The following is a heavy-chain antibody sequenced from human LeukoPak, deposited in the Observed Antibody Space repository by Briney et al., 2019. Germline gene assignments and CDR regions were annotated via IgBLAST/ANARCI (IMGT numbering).Heavy chain of an antibody. J-gene: IGHJ5*02. CDR1: GGSIGSSSYY. V-gene: IGHV4-39*07. CDR2: IYYSGST. D-gene: IGHD6-19*01. CDR3: ARGGPKGRQWLVPKPLNWFDP. Sequence: SETLSLTCTVSGGSIGSSSYYWGWIRQPPGKGLEWIGSIYYSGSTYYNPSLKSRVTISVDTSKNQFSLKLSSVTAADTAVYYCARGGPKGRQWLVPKPLNWFDPWGQGTLVTVSS.